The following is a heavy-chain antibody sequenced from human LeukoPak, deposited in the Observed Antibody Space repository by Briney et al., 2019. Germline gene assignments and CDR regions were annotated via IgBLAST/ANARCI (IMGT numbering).Heavy chain of an antibody. Sequence: PGGSLRLSCAASGFTFSSYWRSWVRQAPGKGLEWVANMKQYGSEKYYVDSAKGRFTISRVHAKNSLYLQMNSLRAEDTAVYYCARDRRPDFWSGYSQAFDYWGQGTLVTVSS. D-gene: IGHD3-3*01. CDR3: ARDRRPDFWSGYSQAFDY. CDR1: GFTFSSYW. J-gene: IGHJ4*02. V-gene: IGHV3-7*01. CDR2: MKQYGSEK.